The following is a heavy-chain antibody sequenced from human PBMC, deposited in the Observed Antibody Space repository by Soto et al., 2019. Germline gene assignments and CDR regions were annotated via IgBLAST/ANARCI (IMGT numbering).Heavy chain of an antibody. Sequence: SETMSVTCTVAGGSISSSSYYWGWIRQPPGKGLEWIGSIYYSGSTYYNPSLKSRVTISVDTSKNQFSLKLSSMTAADTAVYYCARGKPDYDFGSGYYTDYYYMDVWGKGTTVTVSS. CDR1: GGSISSSSYY. J-gene: IGHJ6*03. V-gene: IGHV4-39*01. D-gene: IGHD3-3*01. CDR2: IYYSGST. CDR3: ARGKPDYDFGSGYYTDYYYMDV.